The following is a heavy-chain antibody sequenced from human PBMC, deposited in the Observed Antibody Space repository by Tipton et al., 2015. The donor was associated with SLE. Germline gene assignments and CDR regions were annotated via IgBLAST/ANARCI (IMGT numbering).Heavy chain of an antibody. CDR3: ARVLSSSWSFDY. V-gene: IGHV4-39*07. D-gene: IGHD6-13*01. Sequence: TLSLTCTVSGGSISSSSYYWGWIRQPPGKGLEWIGSIYYSGSTYYNPSLKSRVTISVDTSKIQFSLRLSSVTAADTAVYYCARVLSSSWSFDYWGQGTLVTVSS. J-gene: IGHJ4*02. CDR1: GGSISSSSYY. CDR2: IYYSGST.